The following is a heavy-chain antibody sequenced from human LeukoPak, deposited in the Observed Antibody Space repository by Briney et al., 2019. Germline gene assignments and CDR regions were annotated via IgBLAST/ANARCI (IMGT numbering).Heavy chain of an antibody. CDR3: ARAARPSIPGLYYYYYYMDV. J-gene: IGHJ6*03. CDR1: GFTFNSYW. D-gene: IGHD3-3*02. CDR2: INSDGSST. Sequence: GGSLRLSCAASGFTFNSYWMHWVRQAPGKGLVWVSRINSDGSSTSYADSVKGRFTISRDNAKNTLYLQMNSLRAEDTAVYYCARAARPSIPGLYYYYYYMDVWGKGTTVTVSS. V-gene: IGHV3-74*01.